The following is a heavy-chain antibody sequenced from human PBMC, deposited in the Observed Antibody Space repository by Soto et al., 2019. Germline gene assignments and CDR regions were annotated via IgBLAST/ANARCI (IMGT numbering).Heavy chain of an antibody. V-gene: IGHV4-59*01. CDR3: ARDMHAGFTHDFDP. CDR1: GGSITSSH. CDR2: TEYTGNT. Sequence: SETLSLTCVVSGGSITSSHWSWIRQSPGKGLEWIAYTEYTGNTNYNPSLKSRVTISMDTSNNQLSLKLTSMTAADTAVYYCARDMHAGFTHDFDPWGQGTLVTVSS. J-gene: IGHJ5*02. D-gene: IGHD1-1*01.